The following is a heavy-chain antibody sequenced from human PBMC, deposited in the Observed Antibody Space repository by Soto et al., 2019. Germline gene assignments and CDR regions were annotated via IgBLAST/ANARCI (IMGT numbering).Heavy chain of an antibody. V-gene: IGHV4-59*08. CDR1: GGSISSYY. CDR3: ARRGRYCSSTSCSYYFDY. CDR2: IYYSGST. D-gene: IGHD2-2*01. J-gene: IGHJ4*02. Sequence: QVQLQESGPGLVKPSETLSLTCTVSGGSISSYYWSWIRQPPGKGLEWIGYIYYSGSTNYNPSLKSRVTISVDTSKNQFSLKLSSVTAADTAVYYCARRGRYCSSTSCSYYFDYWGQGTLVTVSS.